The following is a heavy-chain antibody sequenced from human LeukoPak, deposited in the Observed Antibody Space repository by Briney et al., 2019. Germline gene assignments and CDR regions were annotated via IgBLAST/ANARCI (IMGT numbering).Heavy chain of an antibody. CDR3: ARQGSSGYSCDY. V-gene: IGHV1-46*01. CDR1: GYTFTSYY. D-gene: IGHD3-22*01. J-gene: IGHJ4*02. Sequence: RASVKVSCKASGYTFTSYYMHWVRQAPGQGLEWMGIINPSGGSTSYAQKFQGRVTMTRDMSTSTVYMELSSLRSEDTAVYYCARQGSSGYSCDYWGQGTLVTVSS. CDR2: INPSGGST.